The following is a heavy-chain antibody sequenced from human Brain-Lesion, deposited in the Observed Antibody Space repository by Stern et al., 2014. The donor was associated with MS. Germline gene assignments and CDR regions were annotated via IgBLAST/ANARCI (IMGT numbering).Heavy chain of an antibody. CDR1: GYIFTGYY. Sequence: VQLVESGAEVKKPGASVKVSCKTSGYIFTGYYIHWVRQAPGQGLELMAWIHPNTGGTKYAQKFQGRVTMSRDTSISTAYVELSSLTSDDTAVYYCARDQRGITIFGVVTDYYYLGMDVWGQGTTVTVSS. J-gene: IGHJ6*02. CDR3: ARDQRGITIFGVVTDYYYLGMDV. D-gene: IGHD3-3*01. V-gene: IGHV1-2*02. CDR2: IHPNTGGT.